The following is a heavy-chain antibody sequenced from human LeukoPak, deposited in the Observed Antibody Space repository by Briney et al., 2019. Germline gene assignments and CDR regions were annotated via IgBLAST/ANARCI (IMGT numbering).Heavy chain of an antibody. J-gene: IGHJ4*02. CDR3: ASFFSSYGYDY. V-gene: IGHV4-30-2*01. CDR2: TYHSGST. Sequence: PSETLSLTCAVSGGSISSGGYSWSWIRQPPGKGLEWIGYTYHSGSTYYNPSLKSRVTISVDRSKNQFSLKLSSATAADTAVYYCASFFSSYGYDYWGQGTLVTVSS. CDR1: GGSISSGGYS. D-gene: IGHD5-18*01.